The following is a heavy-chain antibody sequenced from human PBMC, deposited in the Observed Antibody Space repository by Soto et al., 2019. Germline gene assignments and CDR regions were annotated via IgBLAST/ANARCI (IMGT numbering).Heavy chain of an antibody. Sequence: PSDTLSLTCTVSGGSISSVDFYCSWIRQHPGKGLELIGYMYHSGNTYYNPSLKSRVTMSLDTSKNQFSLKLNSVTAADTAVYYCVRYYYDSSGINWFHXWGQGTRFTGSX. V-gene: IGHV4-31*03. J-gene: IGHJ5*02. CDR3: VRYYYDSSGINWFHX. CDR2: MYHSGNT. CDR1: GGSISSVDFY. D-gene: IGHD3-22*01.